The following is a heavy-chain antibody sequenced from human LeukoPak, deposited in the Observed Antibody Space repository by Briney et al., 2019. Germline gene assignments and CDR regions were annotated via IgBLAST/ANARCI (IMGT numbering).Heavy chain of an antibody. J-gene: IGHJ4*02. CDR2: MNSDGSTT. Sequence: GGSLRLSCAASGFTFSSYAMSWVRQAPGKGLVWVSRMNSDGSTTTYADSVKGRFTISRDNSKNTLFLQMNSLTAEDTAVYYCALLSSGYLSYFDYWGQGTLVTVSS. CDR3: ALLSSGYLSYFDY. V-gene: IGHV3-74*03. D-gene: IGHD3-22*01. CDR1: GFTFSSYA.